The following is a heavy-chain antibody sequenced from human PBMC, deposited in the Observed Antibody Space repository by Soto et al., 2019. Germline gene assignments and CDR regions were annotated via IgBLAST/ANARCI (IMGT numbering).Heavy chain of an antibody. D-gene: IGHD3-10*01. V-gene: IGHV4-61*01. CDR1: GGSVSSGTYY. CDR2: IYYSSST. Sequence: SETLSLTCTVSGGSVSSGTYYWSWIRQPPGKGLEWIGYIYYSSSTTYNPSLKSRVTISVDTSKNQFSLKLSSVTAADTAVYYCPRVQNXYGSGSSFAGYYFDFWGQGTLVTVSS. J-gene: IGHJ4*02. CDR3: PRVQNXYGSGSSFAGYYFDF.